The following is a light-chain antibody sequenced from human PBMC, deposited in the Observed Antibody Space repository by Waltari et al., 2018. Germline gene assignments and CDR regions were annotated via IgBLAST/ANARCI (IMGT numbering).Light chain of an antibody. V-gene: IGKV3-11*01. CDR3: QQRSNWPPFT. J-gene: IGKJ4*01. Sequence: VLTQSPATLSLSPGERATLSCRASQSVSTYLAWYQQGPGQAPRLLIYDASNRAAGIPARFSGSGSGTDFTLTISSLEPEDFAVYYCQQRSNWPPFTFGGGTKVEIK. CDR2: DAS. CDR1: QSVSTY.